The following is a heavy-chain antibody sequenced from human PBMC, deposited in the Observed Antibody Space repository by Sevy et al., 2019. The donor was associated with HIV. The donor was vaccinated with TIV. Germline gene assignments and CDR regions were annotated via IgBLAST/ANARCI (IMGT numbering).Heavy chain of an antibody. CDR2: IIPIFGTA. V-gene: IGHV1-69*06. J-gene: IGHJ5*02. D-gene: IGHD3-9*01. CDR3: ATKANYDILTGVFDP. Sequence: ASVKVSCKASGGTFSSYAISWVRQAPGQGLEWMGGIIPIFGTANYAQKFQGRVTITADKSTSTAYMELSSLRSEDTAGYYCATKANYDILTGVFDPWGQGTLVTVSS. CDR1: GGTFSSYA.